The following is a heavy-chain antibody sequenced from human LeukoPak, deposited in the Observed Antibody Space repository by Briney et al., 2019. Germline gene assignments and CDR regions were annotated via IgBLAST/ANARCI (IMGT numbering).Heavy chain of an antibody. CDR1: GGSISSYY. V-gene: IGHV4-59*12. Sequence: SETLSLTCTVSGGSISSYYWSWIRQPPGKGLEWIGYIYHSGSTYYNPSLKSRVTISVDRSKNQFSLKLSSVTAADTAVYYCARAEAARNAFDIWGQGTMVTVSS. CDR2: IYHSGST. J-gene: IGHJ3*02. CDR3: ARAEAARNAFDI. D-gene: IGHD6-6*01.